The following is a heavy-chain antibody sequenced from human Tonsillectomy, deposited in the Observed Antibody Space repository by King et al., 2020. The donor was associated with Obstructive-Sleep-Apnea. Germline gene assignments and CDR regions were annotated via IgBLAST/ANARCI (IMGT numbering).Heavy chain of an antibody. D-gene: IGHD6-25*01. CDR1: GVSLSSVDW. Sequence: QLQESGPGLVRPSGTLSLTCTVSGVSLSSVDWWSWIRQPPGRGLEWIGQVYHGGSTHYHPSFKSRVAISVDRSKNQFSLTLTSVTAADTAVYYCAKGGLVDYWGQGTLVTVSS. CDR2: VYHGGST. CDR3: AKGGLVDY. J-gene: IGHJ4*02. V-gene: IGHV4-4*02.